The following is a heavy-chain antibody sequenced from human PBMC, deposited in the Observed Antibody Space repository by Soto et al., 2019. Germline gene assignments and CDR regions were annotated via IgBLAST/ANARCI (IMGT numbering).Heavy chain of an antibody. CDR3: AAAIYDFWSGYYSFDY. V-gene: IGHV1-18*01. CDR1: GYTFTSFG. CDR2: IGVDSGST. Sequence: ASVKVSCKASGYTFTSFGISWVRQAPGQGLEWMGWIGVDSGSTNYAQKIQDRVTITTDTSTSTAYMELSSLRSEDTAVYYCAAAIYDFWSGYYSFDYWGQGTLVTVSS. J-gene: IGHJ4*02. D-gene: IGHD3-3*01.